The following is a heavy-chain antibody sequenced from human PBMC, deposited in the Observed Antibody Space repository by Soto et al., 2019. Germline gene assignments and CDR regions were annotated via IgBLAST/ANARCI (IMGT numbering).Heavy chain of an antibody. CDR3: ARVTIEYSSSDYFDY. CDR2: INRSGSTR. V-gene: IGHV3-11*01. J-gene: IGHJ4*02. D-gene: IGHD6-6*01. CDR1: GFTLSDYY. Sequence: PVGSLRLSCAASGFTLSDYYMSWIRQAPGKGLEWISYINRSGSTRYYADSVKGRFTISRDNAENSLYLQMNSLRAEDTAVYYCARVTIEYSSSDYFDYWGQGTLVTVSS.